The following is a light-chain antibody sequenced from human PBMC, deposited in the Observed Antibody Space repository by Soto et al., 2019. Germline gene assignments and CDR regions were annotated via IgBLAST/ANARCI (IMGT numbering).Light chain of an antibody. V-gene: IGLV2-14*01. J-gene: IGLJ1*01. CDR3: SSFAGSNNFPYV. CDR1: RSDVGGYNY. CDR2: ELS. Sequence: QSALTQPASVSGSPGQSITISCTGTRSDVGGYNYVSWYQQHPGNAPKLVIYELSNRPSGVSNRFSGSRSGNTASLTISGLQAEDEADYYCSSFAGSNNFPYVFGTGTKVTVL.